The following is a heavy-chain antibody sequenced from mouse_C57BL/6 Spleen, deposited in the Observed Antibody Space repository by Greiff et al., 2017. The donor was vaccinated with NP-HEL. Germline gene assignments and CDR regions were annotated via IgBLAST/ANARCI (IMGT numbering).Heavy chain of an antibody. CDR2: IDPENGDT. CDR3: TTTKRYFDY. CDR1: GFNIKDDY. D-gene: IGHD1-3*01. J-gene: IGHJ2*01. Sequence: VQLKESGAELVRPGASVKLSCTASGFNIKDDYMHWVKQRPEQGLEWIGWIDPENGDTEYASKFQGKATITADTSSNTAYLQLSSLTSEDTAVYYCTTTKRYFDYWGQGTTLTVSS. V-gene: IGHV14-4*01.